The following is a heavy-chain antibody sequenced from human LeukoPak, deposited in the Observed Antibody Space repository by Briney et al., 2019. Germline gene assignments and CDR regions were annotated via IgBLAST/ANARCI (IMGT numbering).Heavy chain of an antibody. Sequence: GGSLRLSCAASGFTVSTNYMSWVRQAPGKALEWVSVIYSDGRTYYADSVKGRLTISRDNSKNTLYLQMNSLRAEDTAVYYCARDSGRFDVFDIWGQGTMVTVSS. V-gene: IGHV3-53*01. CDR3: ARDSGRFDVFDI. D-gene: IGHD3-10*01. J-gene: IGHJ3*02. CDR2: IYSDGRT. CDR1: GFTVSTNY.